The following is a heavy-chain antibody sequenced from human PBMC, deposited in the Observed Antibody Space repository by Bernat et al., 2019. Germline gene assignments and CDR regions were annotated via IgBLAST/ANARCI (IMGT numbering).Heavy chain of an antibody. Sequence: QVQLVQSGAEVKKPGSSVKVSCKASGGTFSSDCITWVRQAPGQGPEWMGRIIPILGRPDYAQKFQGRVTITADKSTSTAHMVLSNLKSEDTAVYYCARAEYGISEVNVYYYYFMDVWGGGTTVTVSS. CDR1: GGTFSSDC. CDR3: ARAEYGISEVNVYYYYFMDV. CDR2: IIPILGRP. J-gene: IGHJ6*03. D-gene: IGHD2-21*01. V-gene: IGHV1-69*04.